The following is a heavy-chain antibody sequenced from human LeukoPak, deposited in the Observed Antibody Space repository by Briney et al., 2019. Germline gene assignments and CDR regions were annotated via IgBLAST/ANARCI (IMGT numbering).Heavy chain of an antibody. CDR1: GYTFTGYY. Sequence: ASVKVSCKASGYTFTGYYMHWVRQAPGQGLEWMGRINPNSGGTNYAQKFQGRVTMTRDTSISTAYMELSRLRSDDTAVYYCARDLEDTAMPTDYWGQGTLVTVSS. J-gene: IGHJ4*02. V-gene: IGHV1-2*06. CDR3: ARDLEDTAMPTDY. CDR2: INPNSGGT. D-gene: IGHD5-18*01.